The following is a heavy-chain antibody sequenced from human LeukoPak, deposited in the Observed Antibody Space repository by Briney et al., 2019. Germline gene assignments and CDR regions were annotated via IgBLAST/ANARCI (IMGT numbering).Heavy chain of an antibody. CDR1: GFTVSSNY. V-gene: IGHV3-66*01. Sequence: GGSLRLSCAASGFTVSSNYMSWVRQAPGKGLEWVSVIYSGGSTYYADSVKGRFTISRDNSKNTLYLQMNSLRAEDTAVYYCARVVEEYGDSSWGQGTLVTVSS. CDR2: IYSGGST. D-gene: IGHD4-17*01. J-gene: IGHJ5*02. CDR3: ARVVEEYGDSS.